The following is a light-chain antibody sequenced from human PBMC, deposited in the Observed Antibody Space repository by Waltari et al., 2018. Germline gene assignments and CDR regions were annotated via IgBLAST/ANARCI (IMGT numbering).Light chain of an antibody. Sequence: QSALTQPASVSGSPGQSITISCPGTSTDVGGYNYVSWYQQHQGKAPKLMISDVSKRPSGVSNRFTGSKSDNTASLTISGLQAEDEADYYCSSYTSSSTWVFGGGTKLTVL. CDR2: DVS. CDR3: SSYTSSSTWV. CDR1: STDVGGYNY. J-gene: IGLJ3*02. V-gene: IGLV2-14*01.